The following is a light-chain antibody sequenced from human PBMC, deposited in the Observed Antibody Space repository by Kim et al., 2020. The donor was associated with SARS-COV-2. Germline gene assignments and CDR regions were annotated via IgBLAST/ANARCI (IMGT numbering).Light chain of an antibody. V-gene: IGKV1-39*01. CDR1: QSISNF. J-gene: IGKJ4*01. Sequence: DIQMTQSPSSLSASVGDRVTITCRASQSISNFLNWYQQKSGRAPKLLIYAASSLQSGVPSRFSGSGSGTHFTLTISSLQPEDSATYYCQQSVRTPLTFGGGTKVDIK. CDR2: AAS. CDR3: QQSVRTPLT.